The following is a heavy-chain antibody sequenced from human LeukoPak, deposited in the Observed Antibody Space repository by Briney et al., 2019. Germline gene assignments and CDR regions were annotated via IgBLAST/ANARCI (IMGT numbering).Heavy chain of an antibody. CDR2: INHSGST. CDR1: GGSFSGYY. Sequence: SETLSLTCAVYGGSFSGYYWSWIRQPPGKGLEWTGEINHSGSTNYNPSLKSRVTISGDTSKNQFSLKLSSVTAADTAVYYCTRDRELGFWGQGTLVTVSS. CDR3: TRDRELGF. J-gene: IGHJ4*02. D-gene: IGHD1-26*01. V-gene: IGHV4-34*01.